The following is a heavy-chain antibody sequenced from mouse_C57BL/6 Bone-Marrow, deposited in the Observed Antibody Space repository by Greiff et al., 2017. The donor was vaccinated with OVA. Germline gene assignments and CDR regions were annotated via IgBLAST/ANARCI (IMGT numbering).Heavy chain of an antibody. J-gene: IGHJ2*01. CDR3: TRIYY. CDR1: GFNIKDDY. CDR2: IDPENGDT. V-gene: IGHV14-4*01. Sequence: EVQLQESGAELVRPGASVKLSCTASGFNIKDDYMHWVKQRPEQGLEWIGWIDPENGDTDYASKFQGKATITTDNSSNTAYLQVSSLTSEDTAVYYCTRIYYWGQGTTLTVSS.